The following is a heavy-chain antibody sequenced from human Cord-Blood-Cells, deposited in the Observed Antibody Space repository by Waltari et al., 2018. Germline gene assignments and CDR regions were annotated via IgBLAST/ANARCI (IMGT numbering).Heavy chain of an antibody. CDR2: INPNSGGT. CDR1: GYTFTGYY. D-gene: IGHD6-13*01. J-gene: IGHJ4*02. Sequence: QVQLVQSGAEVKKPGASVKVSCKASGYTFTGYYMHWVRQAPGQGLEWMGWINPNSGGTNYAQKFQGWVTMTRDTSISTAYMELSRLRSDDTAVYYCARADTVPNIAAAASRGYFDYWGQGTLVTVSS. V-gene: IGHV1-2*04. CDR3: ARADTVPNIAAAASRGYFDY.